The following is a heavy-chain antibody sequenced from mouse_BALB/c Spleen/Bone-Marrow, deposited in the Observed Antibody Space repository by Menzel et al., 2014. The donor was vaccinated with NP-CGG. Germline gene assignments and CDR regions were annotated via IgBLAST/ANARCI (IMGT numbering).Heavy chain of an antibody. V-gene: IGHV5-17*02. CDR3: TRGGNWEDFDY. D-gene: IGHD4-1*01. CDR2: ISSGSSTI. Sequence: EVKVEESGGGLVQPGGSRKLSCAASGFTFSSFGMHWARQAPERGLEWVAYISSGSSTIFYADTVKGRFTISRDNPKNTLFLQMTSLRSEDTAMYYCTRGGNWEDFDYWGQGTTLTVSS. J-gene: IGHJ2*01. CDR1: GFTFSSFG.